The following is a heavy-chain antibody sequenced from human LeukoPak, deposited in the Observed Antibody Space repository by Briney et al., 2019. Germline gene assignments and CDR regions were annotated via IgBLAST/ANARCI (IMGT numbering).Heavy chain of an antibody. CDR1: GFTFTSYA. Sequence: PGGSLRLSCAASGFTFTSYAMNWVRQAPGKGLEWLAVISYDGSNKYYADSVKGRITISRDNSKNTLYLQMNSLRAEDTAVYYCARGVEEYYYYGMDVRGQGTTVTVSS. V-gene: IGHV3-30-3*01. D-gene: IGHD6-6*01. CDR3: ARGVEEYYYYGMDV. J-gene: IGHJ6*02. CDR2: ISYDGSNK.